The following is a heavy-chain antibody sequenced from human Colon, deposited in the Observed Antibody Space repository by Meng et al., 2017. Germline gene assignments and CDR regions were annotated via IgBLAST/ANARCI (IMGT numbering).Heavy chain of an antibody. Sequence: QGQLRESGQGLVQPSETLSPTCAVSGGSISRSDWWSWVRQPPGKGLEWIGETSHSGSTNYSPSLKSRVTISLDKSKNQLSLKLNSVTAADTAVYYCASSDYYRSDYWGQGTLVTVSS. V-gene: IGHV4-4*02. CDR1: GGSISRSDW. CDR2: TSHSGST. CDR3: ASSDYYRSDY. D-gene: IGHD3-22*01. J-gene: IGHJ4*02.